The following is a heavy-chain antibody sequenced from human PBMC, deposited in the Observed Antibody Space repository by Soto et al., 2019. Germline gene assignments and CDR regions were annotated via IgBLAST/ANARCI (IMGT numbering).Heavy chain of an antibody. J-gene: IGHJ5*02. CDR2: INHHSGST. CDR1: GGSFSGYY. D-gene: IGHD2-2*01. V-gene: IGHV4-34*01. Sequence: SETLSLACAVYGGSFSGYYWSWIRQPPGKGLEWIGEINHHSGSTNYNPSLKSRVTISVDMSKNQFSLNLNSVTAADTAVYYCARGRYFTSTTCYPPRFDPWGQGTLVTVSS. CDR3: ARGRYFTSTTCYPPRFDP.